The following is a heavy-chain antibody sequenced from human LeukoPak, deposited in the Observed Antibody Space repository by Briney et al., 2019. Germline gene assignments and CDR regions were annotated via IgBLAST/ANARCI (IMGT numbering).Heavy chain of an antibody. J-gene: IGHJ6*02. CDR3: ARINFHYYGMDV. Sequence: GGSLRLSCAASGFTFSSYAMSWVRQAPGKGLEWVSAISGSGGSTYYADSVKGRFTISRDNSKNTLYLQMNSLRAEDTAVYYCARINFHYYGMDVWGQGTTVTVSS. CDR2: ISGSGGST. CDR1: GFTFSSYA. V-gene: IGHV3-23*01. D-gene: IGHD2/OR15-2a*01.